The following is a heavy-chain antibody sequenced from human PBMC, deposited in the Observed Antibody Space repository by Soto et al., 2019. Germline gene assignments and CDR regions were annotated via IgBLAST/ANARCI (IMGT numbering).Heavy chain of an antibody. Sequence: GGSLRLSCAASGFTFSSYGMHWVRQAPGKGLEWVAVISYDGSNKYYADSVKGRFTISRDNSKNTLYLQMNSLRAEDTAVYYCARDYYGSGSYYKPHYFDYWGQGTLVTVSS. V-gene: IGHV3-30*03. CDR2: ISYDGSNK. J-gene: IGHJ4*02. CDR3: ARDYYGSGSYYKPHYFDY. D-gene: IGHD3-10*01. CDR1: GFTFSSYG.